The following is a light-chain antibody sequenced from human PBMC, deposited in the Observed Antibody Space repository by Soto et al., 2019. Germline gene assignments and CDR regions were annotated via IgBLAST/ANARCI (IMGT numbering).Light chain of an antibody. V-gene: IGKV3-15*01. J-gene: IGKJ3*01. CDR1: QSVRSN. CDR3: QQYNNSPTFT. CDR2: GVS. Sequence: EIVMTQSPATLSMSPGERATLSCRASQSVRSNLAWYQQKPGQAPRLVIYGVSTRATGIPVRFSGSGSGTEFTLTIGSLQSEDFAVYYCQQYNNSPTFTFGPGTKVHI.